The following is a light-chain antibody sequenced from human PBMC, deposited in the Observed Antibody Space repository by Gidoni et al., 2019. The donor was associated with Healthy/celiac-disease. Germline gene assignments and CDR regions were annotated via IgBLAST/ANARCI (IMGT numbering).Light chain of an antibody. J-gene: IGKJ4*01. CDR2: DAS. CDR3: QQRSNWPLT. V-gene: IGKV3-11*01. Sequence: EIVLTQSPATLSLSPGERATLSCRASQCVSSYLAWYQQKPGQAPRLLIYDASNRATGIPARFSGSGSGTDFTLTISSLEPEDVAVYYCQQRSNWPLTFXGXTKVEIK. CDR1: QCVSSY.